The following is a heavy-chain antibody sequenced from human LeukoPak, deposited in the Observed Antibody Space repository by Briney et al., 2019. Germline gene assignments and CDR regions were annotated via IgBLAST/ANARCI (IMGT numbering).Heavy chain of an antibody. V-gene: IGHV1-2*02. CDR1: GYTFTGYY. CDR3: ARERLTGLAPYGSGKEYDEGWVMDY. J-gene: IGHJ4*02. CDR2: INPNSGGT. Sequence: ASVKVSCKASGYTFTGYYMHWVRQAPGQGLEWMGWINPNSGGTNYAQKFQGRVTMTRDTSISTAYMELSRLRSDDTAVYYCARERLTGLAPYGSGKEYDEGWVMDYWGQGTLVTVSS. D-gene: IGHD3-10*01.